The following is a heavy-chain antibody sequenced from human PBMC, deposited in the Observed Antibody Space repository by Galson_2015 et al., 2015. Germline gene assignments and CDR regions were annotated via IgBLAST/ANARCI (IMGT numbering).Heavy chain of an antibody. J-gene: IGHJ4*01. Sequence: SLRLSCAGSGFIFSNAWMNWVRQAPGGGLEWVGRIKSFPDGGATDYATPVKGRFTIARDDSKHTVSLQMNGLKTEDTGVYFCATGGYYLDYWGQGTLVPVSS. CDR3: ATGGYYLDY. CDR1: GFIFSNAW. CDR2: IKSFPDGGAT. V-gene: IGHV3-15*01.